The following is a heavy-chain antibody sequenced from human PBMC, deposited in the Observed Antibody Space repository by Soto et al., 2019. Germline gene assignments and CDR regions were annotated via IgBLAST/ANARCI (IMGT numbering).Heavy chain of an antibody. CDR1: GCSIRSCGYS. D-gene: IGHD2-2*01. CDR2: TSHSGST. V-gene: IGHV4-30-2*01. Sequence: HLQLQQSGTRLVKPAQTLSLTCADSGCSIRSCGYSWIWIRQPPGKGLEWIGYTSHSGSTYYTPSLKSRVTISVDRSKTQFSLTLSSVTAADTAVYYCDRDSMLWGKGTLVTVSS. CDR3: DRDSML. J-gene: IGHJ1*01.